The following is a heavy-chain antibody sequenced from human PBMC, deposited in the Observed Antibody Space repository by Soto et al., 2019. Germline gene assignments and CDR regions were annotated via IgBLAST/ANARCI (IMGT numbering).Heavy chain of an antibody. CDR1: GGSFSGYY. V-gene: IGHV4-34*01. D-gene: IGHD3-10*01. Sequence: PSETLSLTCAAYGGSFSGYYWSWIRQPPGKGLEWIGEINHSGSTNYNPSLKSRVTISVDTSKNQFSLKLSSVTAADTAVYYCARCRKSGSGSYYVGTYYYYGMDVWGQGTTVTVSS. CDR2: INHSGST. J-gene: IGHJ6*02. CDR3: ARCRKSGSGSYYVGTYYYYGMDV.